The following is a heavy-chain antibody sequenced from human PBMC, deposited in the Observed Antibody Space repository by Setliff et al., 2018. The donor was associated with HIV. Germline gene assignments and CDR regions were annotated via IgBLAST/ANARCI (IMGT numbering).Heavy chain of an antibody. D-gene: IGHD3-10*01. CDR3: AVSLGDHFYMDV. V-gene: IGHV4-39*01. CDR2: IYYSGST. J-gene: IGHJ6*03. CDR1: GGSISSSSYY. Sequence: PSETLSLTCTVSGGSISSSSYYWGWIRQPPGKGLEWIGSIYYSGSTYYNPSLKSRVTISVDTSKNQFSLKVTSVTAADTAVYLCAVSLGDHFYMDVWGKGTTVTVSS.